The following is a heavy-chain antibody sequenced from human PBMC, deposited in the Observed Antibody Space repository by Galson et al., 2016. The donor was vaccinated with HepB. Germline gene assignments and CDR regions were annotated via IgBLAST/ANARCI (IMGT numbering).Heavy chain of an antibody. CDR3: ARDIGP. V-gene: IGHV3-53*01. Sequence: SLRLSCAASGFTVNNNYMRWVRQAPGKGLGWVSLIYSGGSTSFADSVKGRFTISRDNSKNTLYLQMNSLRVEDTAVYFCARDIGPVGQGTLVTVSS. CDR1: GFTVNNNY. CDR2: IYSGGST. J-gene: IGHJ5*02.